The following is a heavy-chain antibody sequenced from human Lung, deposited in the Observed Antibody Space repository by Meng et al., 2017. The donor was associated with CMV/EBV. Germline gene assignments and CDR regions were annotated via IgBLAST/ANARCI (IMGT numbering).Heavy chain of an antibody. CDR1: XYSFTGYY. Sequence: ASVXVSXXXXXYSFTGYYMHWVRQAPGQGLEWMGWINPNSGGTNYAQKFQGRVTMTRDTSISTAYMELSRLRSDDTAVYYCARGGCSSTSCYVSWFDPWGQGTLVTVSS. CDR2: INPNSGGT. CDR3: ARGGCSSTSCYVSWFDP. J-gene: IGHJ5*02. V-gene: IGHV1-2*02. D-gene: IGHD2-2*01.